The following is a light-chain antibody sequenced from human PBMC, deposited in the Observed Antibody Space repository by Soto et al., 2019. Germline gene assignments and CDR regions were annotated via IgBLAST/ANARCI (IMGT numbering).Light chain of an antibody. CDR3: QQYGSSSRT. J-gene: IGKJ1*01. Sequence: DIQMTQSPSTLSASVGDRVTITCRASQSISSWLAWYQQKPGKAPKLLIYDASSLESGVPSRFSGSGSGTEFTLTISSLQPDDFGVYYCQQYGSSSRTFGQGTKVEIK. CDR1: QSISSW. V-gene: IGKV1-5*01. CDR2: DAS.